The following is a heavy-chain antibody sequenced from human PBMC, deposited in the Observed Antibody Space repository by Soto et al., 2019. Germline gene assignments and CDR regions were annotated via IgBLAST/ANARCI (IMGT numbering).Heavy chain of an antibody. D-gene: IGHD3-10*01. J-gene: IGHJ4*02. V-gene: IGHV1-18*01. CDR1: VYIFSIST. CDR2: ISPDDGNT. Sequence: SVKVSCRTSVYIFSISTIAWVRQAPGQGLEWLGWISPDDGNTEYEQKFQGRVTMTADTLTNNAYMELRSLKYDDTAVYYCARVEAPFGESLHWGQGTPVTVSS. CDR3: ARVEAPFGESLH.